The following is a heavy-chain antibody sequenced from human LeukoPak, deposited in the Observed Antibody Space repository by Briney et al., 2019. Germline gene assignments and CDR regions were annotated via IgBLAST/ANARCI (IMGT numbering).Heavy chain of an antibody. J-gene: IGHJ3*02. V-gene: IGHV1-69*05. CDR2: IITIFGTA. CDR3: ARALVRTYYYDSSSAFDI. CDR1: GGTFISYA. Sequence: SVKVSCKASGGTFISYAISWVRQAHGQGLEWMGRIITIFGTANYAQKFQGRVTITTDESTSTAYMELSSLRSEDTAVYYCARALVRTYYYDSSSAFDIWGQGTMVTVSS. D-gene: IGHD3-22*01.